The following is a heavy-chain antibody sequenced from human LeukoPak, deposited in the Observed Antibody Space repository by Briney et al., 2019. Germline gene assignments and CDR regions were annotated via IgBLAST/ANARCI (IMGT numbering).Heavy chain of an antibody. Sequence: GRSLRLSCTASGFTFSSYGMHWVRQAPGKGLEWVAVISYDGSNKYYADSEKGRFTISRDNSKNTLYLQMNSLRAEDTAVYYCAKIEVEGSGWPGGDYWGQGTLVTVSS. CDR2: ISYDGSNK. CDR1: GFTFSSYG. CDR3: AKIEVEGSGWPGGDY. J-gene: IGHJ4*02. D-gene: IGHD6-19*01. V-gene: IGHV3-30*18.